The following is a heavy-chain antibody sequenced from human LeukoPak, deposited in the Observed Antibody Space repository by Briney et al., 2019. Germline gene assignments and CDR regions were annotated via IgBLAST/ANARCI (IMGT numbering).Heavy chain of an antibody. CDR3: ARFNSGSYQHYFDY. V-gene: IGHV4-39*07. J-gene: IGHJ4*02. Sequence: PSETLSLTCTVSGASISSYYWGWIRQPPGKGLEWIGSIYYSGSTYYNPSLKSRVTISVDTSKNQFSLKLSSVTAADTAVYYCARFNSGSYQHYFDYWGQGTLVTVSS. D-gene: IGHD1-26*01. CDR1: GASISSYY. CDR2: IYYSGST.